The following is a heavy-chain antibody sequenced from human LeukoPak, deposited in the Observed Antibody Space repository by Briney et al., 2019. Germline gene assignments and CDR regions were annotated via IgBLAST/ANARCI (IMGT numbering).Heavy chain of an antibody. CDR1: GFTFSSYT. J-gene: IGHJ4*02. Sequence: GGSLRLPCVGSGFTFSSYTMHRVRQAPGKGPQWVAVISSDGSNTFYADAVRGRFAISRDNSKSTVFLQMNSLRVEDTGVYFCVREGQLWSGLDSWGQGTLVTVSS. D-gene: IGHD3-10*01. V-gene: IGHV3-30*17. CDR3: VREGQLWSGLDS. CDR2: ISSDGSNT.